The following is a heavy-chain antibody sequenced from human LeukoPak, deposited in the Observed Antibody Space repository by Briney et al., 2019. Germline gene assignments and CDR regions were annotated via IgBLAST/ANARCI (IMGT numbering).Heavy chain of an antibody. Sequence: GGSLRLSCAASGFTFNGYWMSWVRQAPGKGLEWVANIKEDGSAQYYVGSVKGRFTISRDNAKNSLSLQMNGLRAEDTAVYYCATSSNAPGNHWGQGTLVTVSS. CDR1: GFTFNGYW. CDR3: ATSSNAPGNH. CDR2: IKEDGSAQ. V-gene: IGHV3-7*01. D-gene: IGHD2-2*01. J-gene: IGHJ5*02.